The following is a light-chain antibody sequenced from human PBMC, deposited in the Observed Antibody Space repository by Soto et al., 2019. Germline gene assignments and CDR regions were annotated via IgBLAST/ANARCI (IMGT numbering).Light chain of an antibody. V-gene: IGKV3-11*01. J-gene: IGKJ5*01. CDR3: QQRSNWPPLIT. CDR1: QTFSSH. Sequence: EIVLTQSPATLSLSPGERATLSCRASQTFSSHLAWYQQKPGHAPRLLIYDASKRATGIPARFSGRGSGTDFTLTTSCLVPKDFAVYYCQQRSNWPPLITFGQGTRLEIK. CDR2: DAS.